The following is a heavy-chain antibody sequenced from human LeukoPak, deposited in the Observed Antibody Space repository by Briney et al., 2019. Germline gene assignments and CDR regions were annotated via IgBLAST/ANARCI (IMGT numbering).Heavy chain of an antibody. Sequence: GASVKVSCKASGYTFTSYGISWVRQAPGQGLEWMGWISAYNGNTNYAQKLQGRVTMTTDTSTSTAYMELRSLRSDDTAVYYCARSRGDYYGSGSPLPFDYWGQGTLVTVSS. CDR2: ISAYNGNT. V-gene: IGHV1-18*01. CDR1: GYTFTSYG. J-gene: IGHJ4*02. CDR3: ARSRGDYYGSGSPLPFDY. D-gene: IGHD3-10*01.